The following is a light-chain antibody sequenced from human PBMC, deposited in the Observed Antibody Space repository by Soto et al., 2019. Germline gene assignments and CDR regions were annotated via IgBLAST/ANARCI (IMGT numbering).Light chain of an antibody. Sequence: QPVLTQLPSASASLGASVKLTCTLSSGNSSYAIAWHQKQPGKAPRYLMDLNNDGSHTKGDGIPDRFSGSSSGAERYLIISSLQSEDEADYYCQTWGTGFQVFGGGTKLTVL. CDR3: QTWGTGFQV. J-gene: IGLJ2*01. V-gene: IGLV4-69*01. CDR2: LNNDGSH. CDR1: SGNSSYA.